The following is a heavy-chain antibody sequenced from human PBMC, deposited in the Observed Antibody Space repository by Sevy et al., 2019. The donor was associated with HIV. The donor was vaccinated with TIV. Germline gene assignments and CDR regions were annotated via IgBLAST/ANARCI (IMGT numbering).Heavy chain of an antibody. CDR2: INPKRGDT. Sequence: ASVKVSCKASGYTFTGDYMHWVRQTPGQGLEWMGWINPKRGDTKSAQRFQGSVTMTRDTSISTAYMELSRLRSDDTAVYYCARAGTLYSGYTYGSIDFWGQGTLVTVSS. J-gene: IGHJ4*02. CDR1: GYTFTGDY. V-gene: IGHV1-2*02. D-gene: IGHD5-18*01. CDR3: ARAGTLYSGYTYGSIDF.